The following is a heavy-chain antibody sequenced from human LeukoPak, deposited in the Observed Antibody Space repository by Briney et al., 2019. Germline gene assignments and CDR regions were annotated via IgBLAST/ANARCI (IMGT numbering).Heavy chain of an antibody. CDR3: ARGPRSSWSPFDY. Sequence: GGSLRLSCAASGFTVSSNYMSWVRQAPGKGLEWVSVIYSGGSTYYADSVKGRFTISRDNSKNTLYFQMNSLRAEDTAVYYCARGPRSSWSPFDYWGQGTLVTVSS. J-gene: IGHJ4*02. V-gene: IGHV3-66*01. D-gene: IGHD6-13*01. CDR2: IYSGGST. CDR1: GFTVSSNY.